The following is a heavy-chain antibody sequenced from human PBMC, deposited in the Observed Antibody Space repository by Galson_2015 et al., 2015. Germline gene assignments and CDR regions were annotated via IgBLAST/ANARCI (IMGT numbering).Heavy chain of an antibody. CDR1: GYSFSSYS. D-gene: IGHD2-15*01. CDR2: INPSGGNT. V-gene: IGHV1-46*01. CDR3: ARGDSAGISQGCDY. Sequence: SVKVSCKASGYSFSSYSIHWVRQAPGQGLEWMGLINPSGGNTRNTQKFQGRVTMTRDTSTSTVCMELSSLRSEDTAVYYCARGDSAGISQGCDYWGQGTLVTVSS. J-gene: IGHJ4*02.